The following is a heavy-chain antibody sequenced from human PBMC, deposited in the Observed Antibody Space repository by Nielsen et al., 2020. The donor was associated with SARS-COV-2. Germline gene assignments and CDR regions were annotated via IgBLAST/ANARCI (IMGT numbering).Heavy chain of an antibody. J-gene: IGHJ6*02. CDR3: ARVDGLLYYYYGTDV. CDR2: IYYSGST. CDR1: GGSVSSGSYY. Sequence: SETLSLTCTVSGGSVSSGSYYWSWIRQPPGKGLEWIGYIYYSGSTNYNPSLKSRVTISVDTSKNQFSLKLSSVTAADTAVYYCARVDGLLYYYYGTDVWGQGTTVTVSS. D-gene: IGHD2-2*02. V-gene: IGHV4-61*01.